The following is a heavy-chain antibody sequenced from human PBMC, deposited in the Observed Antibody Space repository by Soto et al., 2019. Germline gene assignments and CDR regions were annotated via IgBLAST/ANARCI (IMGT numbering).Heavy chain of an antibody. CDR2: INHSGST. CDR1: GGSFSGYY. V-gene: IGHV4-34*01. J-gene: IGHJ6*02. CDR3: ARGGSEIVNYYYGMDV. D-gene: IGHD1-26*01. Sequence: SETLSLTCAVYGGSFSGYYWSWIRQPPGKGLEWIGEINHSGSTNYNPSLKSRVTISVDTSKNQFSLKLSSVTAADTAVYYCARGGSEIVNYYYGMDVWGQGTTVTVSS.